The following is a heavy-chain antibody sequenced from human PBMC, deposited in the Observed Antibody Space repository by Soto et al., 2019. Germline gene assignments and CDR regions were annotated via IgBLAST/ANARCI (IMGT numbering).Heavy chain of an antibody. Sequence: GGSLRLSCAASGFTVSSNYMSWVRQAPGKGLEWVSVIYSGGSTYYADSVKGRFTISRDNSKNTLYLQMNSLRAEDTAVYYCAFRGYSSSPRSFGMDVWGQGTTVTVSS. CDR1: GFTVSSNY. D-gene: IGHD6-6*01. CDR2: IYSGGST. CDR3: AFRGYSSSPRSFGMDV. J-gene: IGHJ6*02. V-gene: IGHV3-53*01.